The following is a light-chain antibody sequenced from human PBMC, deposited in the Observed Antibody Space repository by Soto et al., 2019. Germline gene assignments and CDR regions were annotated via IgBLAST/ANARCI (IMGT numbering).Light chain of an antibody. CDR1: QSVSSY. CDR3: QHFGGSLPVT. CDR2: DAS. Sequence: EIVLTQSPGTLSLSPGERATLSCRASQSVSSYLAWYQQKPGQAPRLLIYDASNRATGIPARFSGSGSGTDFTLTISRLEPEDFAVYYCQHFGGSLPVTFGQGTRLEIK. J-gene: IGKJ5*01. V-gene: IGKV3-20*01.